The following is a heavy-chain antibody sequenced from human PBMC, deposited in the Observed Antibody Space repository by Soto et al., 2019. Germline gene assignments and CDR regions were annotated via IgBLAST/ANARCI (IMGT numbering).Heavy chain of an antibody. CDR3: AKQQMGVIRALDY. V-gene: IGHV3-23*01. CDR2: IRETGNT. D-gene: IGHD1-26*01. J-gene: IGHJ4*02. CDR1: GFTFIKYA. Sequence: PGGSLRLSCAASGFTFIKYAMSWIRQAPGKGLEWVSTIRETGNTYYADSVRGRFATSRDNSENTLYLQMSSLRAEDTAVYYCAKQQMGVIRALDYWGQGTLVTVSS.